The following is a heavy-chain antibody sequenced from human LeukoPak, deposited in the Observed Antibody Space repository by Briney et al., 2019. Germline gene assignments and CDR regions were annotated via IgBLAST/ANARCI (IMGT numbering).Heavy chain of an antibody. Sequence: SETLSLTCTVSGGSISSYYWSWIRQPPGKGLEWIGYIYYSGSTSYNPSLKGRVTISVDTSKNQFSLKLSSVTAADTAVYYCARLTAGRYYYGMDVWGQGTTVTVSS. V-gene: IGHV4-59*08. CDR1: GGSISSYY. CDR3: ARLTAGRYYYGMDV. CDR2: IYYSGST. D-gene: IGHD6-13*01. J-gene: IGHJ6*02.